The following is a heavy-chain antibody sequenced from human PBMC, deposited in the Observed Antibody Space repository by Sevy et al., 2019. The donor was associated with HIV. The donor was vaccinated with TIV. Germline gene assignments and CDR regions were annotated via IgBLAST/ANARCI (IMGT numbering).Heavy chain of an antibody. J-gene: IGHJ4*02. CDR2: INPNNGGT. V-gene: IGHV1-2*02. CDR3: ARASHVSGSYTNDY. CDR1: GYTFTDYY. Sequence: ASLKVSCRASGYTFTDYYLHWVRQAPGQGLEWMGWINPNNGGTEYAQRFQGRVAMTRDTSISTVYMELSRLRSDDTAVYYCARASHVSGSYTNDYCGQGTLVTVSS. D-gene: IGHD3-10*01.